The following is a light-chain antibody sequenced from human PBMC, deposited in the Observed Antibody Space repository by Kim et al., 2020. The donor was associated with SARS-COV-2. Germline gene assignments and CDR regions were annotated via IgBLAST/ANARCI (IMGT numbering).Light chain of an antibody. CDR1: RSNIGTNF. J-gene: IGLJ3*02. CDR3: VAWDDSLPGWV. CDR2: RND. V-gene: IGLV1-47*01. Sequence: GQRVTIPCSGSRSNIGTNFVYLYQQLPETAPELLIYRNDPRPSGGPDRFSGSNAGTSASLAISGLRSEDEADYYCVAWDDSLPGWVFGGGTQLTFL.